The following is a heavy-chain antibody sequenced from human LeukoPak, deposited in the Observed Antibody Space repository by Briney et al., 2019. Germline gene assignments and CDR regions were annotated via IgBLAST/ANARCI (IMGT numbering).Heavy chain of an antibody. D-gene: IGHD2-15*01. CDR2: ISGSGDST. Sequence: GGSLRLSCAASGFIFSSYAMSWVRQAPGKGLEWVSAISGSGDSTYYADSVKGRFTISRDNSKNTLYLQMNSLRAEDTAVYYCAKVVGGYYFDYWGQGTLVTVSS. V-gene: IGHV3-23*01. CDR1: GFIFSSYA. CDR3: AKVVGGYYFDY. J-gene: IGHJ4*02.